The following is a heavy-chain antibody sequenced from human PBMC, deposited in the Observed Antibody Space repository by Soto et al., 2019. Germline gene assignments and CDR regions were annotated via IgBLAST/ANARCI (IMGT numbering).Heavy chain of an antibody. D-gene: IGHD2-21*01. CDR3: AKDPDSDYYYYGMDV. Sequence: GGSLRLSCAASGFTFSSYAMSWVRQAPGKGLEWVSAISGSGGSTYYADSVKGRFTISRDNSKNTLYLQMNSLRAEDTAVHYCAKDPDSDYYYYGMDVWGQGTTVTVSS. CDR1: GFTFSSYA. V-gene: IGHV3-23*01. CDR2: ISGSGGST. J-gene: IGHJ6*02.